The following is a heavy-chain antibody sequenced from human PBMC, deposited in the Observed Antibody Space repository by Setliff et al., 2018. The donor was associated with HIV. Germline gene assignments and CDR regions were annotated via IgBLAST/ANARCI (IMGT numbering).Heavy chain of an antibody. J-gene: IGHJ3*02. CDR1: GYTFTGYY. CDR3: ARGTRVGANDAFDI. V-gene: IGHV1-2*06. Sequence: RASVKVSCKASGYTFTGYYMHWVRQAPGQGLEWMGRINPNSGGTNYAQKCQGRVTMTRDTSISKAYMELSRLRSDDTAVYYCARGTRVGANDAFDIWGQGTMVT. CDR2: INPNSGGT. D-gene: IGHD1-26*01.